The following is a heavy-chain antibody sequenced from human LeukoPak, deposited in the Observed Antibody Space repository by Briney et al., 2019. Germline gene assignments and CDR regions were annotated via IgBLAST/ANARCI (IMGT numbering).Heavy chain of an antibody. Sequence: AGSLRLSCAASGFTFSNAWMSWVRQAPGKGLEWVSAISGSGGSTYYADSVKGRFTISRDNSKNTLYLQMNSLRAEDTAVYYCAKDQNIVVVPAANLVPSFDYWGQGTLVTVSS. CDR1: GFTFSNAW. D-gene: IGHD2-2*01. J-gene: IGHJ4*02. CDR3: AKDQNIVVVPAANLVPSFDY. V-gene: IGHV3-23*01. CDR2: ISGSGGST.